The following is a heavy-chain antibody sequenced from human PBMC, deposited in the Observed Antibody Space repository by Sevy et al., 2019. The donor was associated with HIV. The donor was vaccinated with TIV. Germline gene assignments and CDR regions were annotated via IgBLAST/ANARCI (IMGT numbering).Heavy chain of an antibody. Sequence: GWSLRLSCAASGFTFSSYSMNWVRQAPGKGLEWVSYISSSSSTIYYADSVKGRFTISRDNAKNSLYLQMNSLRAEDTAVYYCARVWRYYDSSGYSGSAFDIWGQGTMVTVSS. V-gene: IGHV3-48*01. J-gene: IGHJ3*02. CDR3: ARVWRYYDSSGYSGSAFDI. D-gene: IGHD3-22*01. CDR1: GFTFSSYS. CDR2: ISSSSSTI.